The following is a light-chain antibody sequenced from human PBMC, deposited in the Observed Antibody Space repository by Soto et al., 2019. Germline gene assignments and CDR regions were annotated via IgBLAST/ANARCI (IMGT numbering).Light chain of an antibody. J-gene: IGKJ1*01. CDR2: RTS. V-gene: IGKV3-15*01. CDR3: QQYSNWPWT. Sequence: EIVMTQSPATLSVSPGERATLSCRASQSFSSNLAWYQQKPGQAPSLLIYRTSTRASGLPARFSGGGSGTEFTLTISSLQSEDFAVYYCQQYSNWPWTFGQGNEVEIK. CDR1: QSFSSN.